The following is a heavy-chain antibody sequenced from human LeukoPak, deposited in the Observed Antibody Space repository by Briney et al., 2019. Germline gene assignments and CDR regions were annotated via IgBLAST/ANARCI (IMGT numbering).Heavy chain of an antibody. J-gene: IGHJ4*02. V-gene: IGHV3-30-3*01. Sequence: GRSLRLSCAASGFTFSSYAMHWVRQAPGKGLEWVAVISYDGSNKYYADSVKGRFTISRDNSKNTLYLQMNSLRAEDRAVYYCARDFTTYPYYFDYWGQGTLVTVSS. D-gene: IGHD1-1*01. CDR2: ISYDGSNK. CDR1: GFTFSSYA. CDR3: ARDFTTYPYYFDY.